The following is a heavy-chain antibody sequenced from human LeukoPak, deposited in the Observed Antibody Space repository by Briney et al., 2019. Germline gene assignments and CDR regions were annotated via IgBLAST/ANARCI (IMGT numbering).Heavy chain of an antibody. CDR1: GFTFSRHW. V-gene: IGHV3-74*01. CDR2: FNGDGSTT. CDR3: AKTPSGHYYYYYCMDV. Sequence: GGSLRLSCAASGFTFSRHWIQWVRQAPGKGLVWVSHFNGDGSTTTYADSVKGRFTISRDNSKNTLYLQMNSLRVEDTAVYYCAKTPSGHYYYYYCMDVWGKGTTVTISS. J-gene: IGHJ6*03.